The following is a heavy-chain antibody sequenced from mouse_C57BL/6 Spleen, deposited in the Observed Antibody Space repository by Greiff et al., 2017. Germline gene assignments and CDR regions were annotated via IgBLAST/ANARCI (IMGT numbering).Heavy chain of an antibody. CDR1: GFTFSDYY. V-gene: IGHV5-12*01. Sequence: EVQGVESGGGLVQPGGSLKLSCAASGFTFSDYYMYWVRQTPEKRLEWVAYISNGGGSTYYPDTVKGRFTISRDNAKNTLYLQMSRLKSEDTAMYYCARRIYGNYGYFDVWGTGTTVTVSS. CDR3: ARRIYGNYGYFDV. D-gene: IGHD2-1*01. CDR2: ISNGGGST. J-gene: IGHJ1*03.